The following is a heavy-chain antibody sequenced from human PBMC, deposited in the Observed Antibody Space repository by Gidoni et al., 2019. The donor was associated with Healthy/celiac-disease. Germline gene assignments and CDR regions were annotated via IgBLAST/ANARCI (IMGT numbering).Heavy chain of an antibody. D-gene: IGHD5-18*01. CDR3: AKGTDTAMVTYFDY. V-gene: IGHV3-9*01. CDR1: GFTFDDYA. J-gene: IGHJ4*02. CDR2: ISWNSGSI. Sequence: EVQLLESWGGLVQPGRSLRLSCAASGFTFDDYAMHWVRQAPGKGLEWVPGISWNSGSIGYADSVKGRFTISRDNAKNSLYLQMNSLRAEDTALYYCAKGTDTAMVTYFDYWGQGTLVTVSS.